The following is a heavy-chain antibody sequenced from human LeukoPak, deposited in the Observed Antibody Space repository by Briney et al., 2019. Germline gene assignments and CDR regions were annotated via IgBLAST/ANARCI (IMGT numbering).Heavy chain of an antibody. V-gene: IGHV3-21*01. D-gene: IGHD1-14*01. CDR3: ARITLQPTSGWYFDL. CDR2: ISSSSSYI. CDR1: GFTFSSYS. Sequence: GGSLGLSCAASGFTFSSYSMNWVRQAPGKGLEWVSSISSSSSYIYYADSVKGRFTISRDNAKNSLYLQMNSLRAEDTAVYYCARITLQPTSGWYFDLWGRGTLVTVSS. J-gene: IGHJ2*01.